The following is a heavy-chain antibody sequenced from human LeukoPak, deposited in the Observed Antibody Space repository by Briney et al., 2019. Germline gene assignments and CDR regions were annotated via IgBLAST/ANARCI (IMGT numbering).Heavy chain of an antibody. CDR1: GGTFSSYA. V-gene: IGHV1-69*05. Sequence: ASVKVSCKASGGTFSSYAISWVRQAPGQGLEWMGRINPIFGTANYAQKFQGRVTITTDESTSTAYMELSSLRSEDTAVYYCARDQLTTTGHGFKNWFDPWGQGTLVTVSS. CDR2: INPIFGTA. J-gene: IGHJ5*02. D-gene: IGHD1-14*01. CDR3: ARDQLTTTGHGFKNWFDP.